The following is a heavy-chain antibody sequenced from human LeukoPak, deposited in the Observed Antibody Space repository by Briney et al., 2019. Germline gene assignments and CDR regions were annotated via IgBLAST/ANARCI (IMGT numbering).Heavy chain of an antibody. J-gene: IGHJ6*02. CDR2: ISLSGTI. Sequence: GGSLRLSCAASGFTFSDYYMSWIRQAPGKGLEWVSYISLSGTINYADFVQGRFTVSRDNAKNTLYLQMHSLRVEDTAMYYCARGLRDRYGMDVWGQGTTVTVSS. CDR3: ARGLRDRYGMDV. V-gene: IGHV3-69-1*01. CDR1: GFTFSDYY.